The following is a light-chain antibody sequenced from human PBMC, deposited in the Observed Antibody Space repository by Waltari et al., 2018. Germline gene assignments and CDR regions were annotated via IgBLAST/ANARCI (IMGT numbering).Light chain of an antibody. CDR2: AAS. CDR3: QQYNTYSGT. Sequence: DIQMTQSPSTLSASIGDRVTITCRASQSGSTWLAWYQQKPGKAPKLLMYAASSLESGVPSRFSGSGSGTEFTLTINSLQPDDFATYYCQQYNTYSGTFGQGTKVESK. CDR1: QSGSTW. V-gene: IGKV1-5*03. J-gene: IGKJ1*01.